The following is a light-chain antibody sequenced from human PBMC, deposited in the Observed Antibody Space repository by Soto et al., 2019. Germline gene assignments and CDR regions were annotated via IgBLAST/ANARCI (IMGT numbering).Light chain of an antibody. CDR2: DAS. V-gene: IGKV1-33*01. Sequence: DIQMTQSPSPLSAAVGDRVTITCQASQDISNHLNWYQQKPGKAPNLLIYDASNLETGVPSRFSGSGFGTDFTFTITSLHPEDIATYYCQQYENLPLTFGGGTKVEIK. CDR3: QQYENLPLT. CDR1: QDISNH. J-gene: IGKJ4*01.